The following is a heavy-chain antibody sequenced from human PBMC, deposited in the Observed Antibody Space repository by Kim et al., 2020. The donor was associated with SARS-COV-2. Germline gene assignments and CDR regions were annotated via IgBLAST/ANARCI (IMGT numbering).Heavy chain of an antibody. Sequence: ANYAQKFQGRVTITADESTSTAYMELSSLRSEDTVVYYCAREFWNDAFDIWGQGTMVTVSS. V-gene: IGHV1-69*01. CDR3: AREFWNDAFDI. D-gene: IGHD1-1*01. J-gene: IGHJ3*02. CDR2: A.